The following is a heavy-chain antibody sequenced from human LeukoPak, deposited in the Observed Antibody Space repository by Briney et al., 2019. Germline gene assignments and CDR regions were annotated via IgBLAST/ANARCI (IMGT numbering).Heavy chain of an antibody. CDR3: ARNHYYDTSGYYPLDY. Sequence: SETLSLTCAVYGGSFSGYYWSWIRQPPGKGLEWIGEINHSGSTNYNPSLKSRVTISVDMSKDQFSLKLSSVTAADTAVYYCARNHYYDTSGYYPLDYWGQGTLVTVSS. V-gene: IGHV4-34*01. CDR2: INHSGST. D-gene: IGHD3-22*01. CDR1: GGSFSGYY. J-gene: IGHJ4*02.